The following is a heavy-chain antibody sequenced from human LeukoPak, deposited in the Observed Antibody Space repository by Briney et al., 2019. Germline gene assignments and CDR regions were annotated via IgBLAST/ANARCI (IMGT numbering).Heavy chain of an antibody. V-gene: IGHV3-7*01. CDR1: GFTFSSYG. CDR2: INQDGSEK. J-gene: IGHJ4*02. D-gene: IGHD6-13*01. CDR3: ARGRSLSSSWHSVTGSFDY. Sequence: GGSLRLSCAASGFTFSSYGMSWVRQAPGKGLEWVANINQDGSEKYYVDSVKGRFTISRDNAKNSLYLQMNSLRAEDTAVYYCARGRSLSSSWHSVTGSFDYWGQGTLVTVSS.